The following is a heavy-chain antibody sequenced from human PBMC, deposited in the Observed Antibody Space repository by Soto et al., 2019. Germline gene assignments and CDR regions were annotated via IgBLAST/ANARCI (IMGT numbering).Heavy chain of an antibody. Sequence: GGSLRLSCAASGFTVSTNYMSWARQSPGKGLEWVSVIYTGGSTYYADSVKGRFTISRDNSKNRLFLQMNSLRAEDTAIYYCAKCMGSSWIGVIDNWGQGTLVTVSS. CDR1: GFTVSTNY. CDR2: IYTGGST. V-gene: IGHV3-53*01. CDR3: AKCMGSSWIGVIDN. J-gene: IGHJ4*02. D-gene: IGHD6-13*01.